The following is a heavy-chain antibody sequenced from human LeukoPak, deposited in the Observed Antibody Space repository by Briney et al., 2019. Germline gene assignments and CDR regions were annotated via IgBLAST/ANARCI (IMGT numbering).Heavy chain of an antibody. Sequence: GSSVKASCKASGGTFSSYAISWVRQAPGQGLEWMGRIIPILGIANYAQKFQGRVTITADKSTSTAYMELSSLRSEDTAVYYCARDGISSTSSTDAFDIWGQGTMVTVSS. J-gene: IGHJ3*02. V-gene: IGHV1-69*04. CDR3: ARDGISSTSSTDAFDI. CDR1: GGTFSSYA. D-gene: IGHD2-2*01. CDR2: IIPILGIA.